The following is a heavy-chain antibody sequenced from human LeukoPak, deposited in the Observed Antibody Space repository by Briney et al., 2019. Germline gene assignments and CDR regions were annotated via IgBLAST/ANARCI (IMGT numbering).Heavy chain of an antibody. CDR1: GGSINSGDYH. D-gene: IGHD4-17*01. V-gene: IGHV4-30-4*01. CDR3: ARGLTVTTDY. J-gene: IGHJ4*02. CDR2: ST. Sequence: SETLSLTCTVSGGSINSGDYHWSWIRQPPGKGLEWIGSTYYQPSLKSRVSISVDISKNQFSLKLSSVTAADTAVYYCARGLTVTTDYWGQGTLVTVSS.